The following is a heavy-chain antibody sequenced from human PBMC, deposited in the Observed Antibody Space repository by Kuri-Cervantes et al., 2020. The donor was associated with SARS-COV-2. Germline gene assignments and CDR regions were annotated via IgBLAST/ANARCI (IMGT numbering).Heavy chain of an antibody. Sequence: GGSLRLSCAASGFTFRSSHMNWVRQAPGKGLEWISSISDWSLNIYYAVSVKGRFNISRDNAKNSLFLQMNSLRVEDTAVYYCTRDRRRYSGDTSHFYMDVWGTGTTVTVSS. CDR2: ISDWSLNI. J-gene: IGHJ6*03. D-gene: IGHD5-12*01. CDR1: GFTFRSSH. V-gene: IGHV3-48*01. CDR3: TRDRRRYSGDTSHFYMDV.